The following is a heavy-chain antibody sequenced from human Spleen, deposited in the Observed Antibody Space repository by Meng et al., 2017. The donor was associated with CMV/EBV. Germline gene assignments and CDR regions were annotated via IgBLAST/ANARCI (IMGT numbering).Heavy chain of an antibody. CDR2: ISSDGGIT. D-gene: IGHD3-3*01. CDR3: AKNFEAFWSGYYDY. V-gene: IGHV3-74*01. Sequence: GESLKISCTASGFTFNKHWVHWVRQAPGKGLVWVSRISSDGGITAYADSVKGRFTISRDNAKNTVYLQMNSLRAEDTAVYYCAKNFEAFWSGYYDYWGQGTLVTVSS. CDR1: GFTFNKHW. J-gene: IGHJ4*02.